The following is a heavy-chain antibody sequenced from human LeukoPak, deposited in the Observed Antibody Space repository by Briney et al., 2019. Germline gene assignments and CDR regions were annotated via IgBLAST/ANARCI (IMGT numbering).Heavy chain of an antibody. D-gene: IGHD2-21*01. CDR1: GFTFSSYA. CDR2: ISYDGSNK. Sequence: PGRSLRLSCAASGFTFSSYAMHWVRQAPGKGLEWVAVISYDGSNKYYADSVKGRFTISRDNAKNSLYLQMNSLRAEDTAVYHCARDRLLEDRDFHYYYYMDVWGRGTTVTVSS. CDR3: ARDRLLEDRDFHYYYYMDV. V-gene: IGHV3-30*04. J-gene: IGHJ6*03.